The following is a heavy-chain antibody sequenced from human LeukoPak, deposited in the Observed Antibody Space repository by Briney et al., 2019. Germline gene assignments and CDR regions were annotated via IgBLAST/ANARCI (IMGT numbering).Heavy chain of an antibody. V-gene: IGHV4-39*01. J-gene: IGHJ5*02. CDR2: IHYSGNT. Sequence: SETLSLTCTVSGGSVSSSSYYWDWIRQPPGKGLEWIGSIHYSGNTYYNPSLQSRVTISVDTSKNQFSLKLSSVTATDTAVYYCAKSLYGSGSYYNWFDPWGQGTLVTVSS. CDR3: AKSLYGSGSYYNWFDP. CDR1: GGSVSSSSYY. D-gene: IGHD3-10*01.